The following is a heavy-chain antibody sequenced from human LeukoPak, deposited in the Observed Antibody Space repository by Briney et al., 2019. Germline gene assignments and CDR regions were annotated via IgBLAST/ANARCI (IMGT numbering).Heavy chain of an antibody. D-gene: IGHD4-17*01. CDR3: AKNRGDYGDYHPGDY. J-gene: IGHJ4*02. CDR1: GFTFSSYG. V-gene: IGHV3-30*02. Sequence: GGSLRLSGAASGFTFSSYGMHWVRQAPGKGLEWVAFIRYDGSNKYYADSVKGRFTISRDNSKNTLYLQMNSLRAEDTAVYYCAKNRGDYGDYHPGDYWGQGTLVTVSS. CDR2: IRYDGSNK.